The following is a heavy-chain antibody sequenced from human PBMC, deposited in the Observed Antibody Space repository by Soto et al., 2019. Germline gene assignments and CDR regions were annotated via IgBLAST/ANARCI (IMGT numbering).Heavy chain of an antibody. CDR2: ISPYSGET. D-gene: IGHD2-8*02. Sequence: ASAKPSSKASGYAYRYNAMTWVRQANGQGLEWVGWISPYSGETNYVQKFQDRVTVTTDTSTSTVYMELRGLRSDDTAVFYCARAPGGDYCTAVSSYSAFWGQGTLVTVS. CDR3: ARAPGGDYCTAVSSYSAF. CDR1: GYAYRYNA. J-gene: IGHJ4*02. V-gene: IGHV1-18*01.